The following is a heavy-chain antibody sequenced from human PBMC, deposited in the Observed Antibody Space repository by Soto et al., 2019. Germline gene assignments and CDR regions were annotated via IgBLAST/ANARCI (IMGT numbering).Heavy chain of an antibody. CDR2: IVVGSGNT. CDR3: AAAHLNSPELRPGMDV. Sequence: ASVKVSCKASGFTFTSSAVQWVRQARGQRLEWIGWIVVGSGNTNYAQKFQERVTITRDMSTSTAYMELSSLRSEDTAVYYCAAAHLNSPELRPGMDVWGQGTTVTVSS. J-gene: IGHJ6*02. D-gene: IGHD1-26*01. CDR1: GFTFTSSA. V-gene: IGHV1-58*01.